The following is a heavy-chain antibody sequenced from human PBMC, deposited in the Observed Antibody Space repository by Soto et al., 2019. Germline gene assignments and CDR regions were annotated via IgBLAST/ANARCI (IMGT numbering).Heavy chain of an antibody. CDR3: ARRGRCSSTRCYPYYYYGMDV. CDR1: GFTFSSYG. CDR2: IWYDGSNK. Sequence: GGSLRLSCAASGFTFSSYGVHWVRQAPGKGLEWVAVIWYDGSNKYYADSVKGRFTISRDNSKNTLYLQMNSLRAEDTAVYYCARRGRCSSTRCYPYYYYGMDVWGQGTTVTVSS. V-gene: IGHV3-33*01. D-gene: IGHD2-2*01. J-gene: IGHJ6*02.